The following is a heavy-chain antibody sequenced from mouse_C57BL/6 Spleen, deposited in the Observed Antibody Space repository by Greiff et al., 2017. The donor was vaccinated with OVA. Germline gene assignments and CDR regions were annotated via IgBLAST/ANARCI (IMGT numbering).Heavy chain of an antibody. Sequence: QVQLQQSGPELVKPGASVKISCKASGYTFTDYYINWVKQRPGQGLEWIGWIFPGSGSTNYNEKFKGKATFTVDKSSSTAYMLLSSLTSEDSAVYFGARSITTVVAEYFDVWGTGTTVTVSS. CDR1: GYTFTDYY. J-gene: IGHJ1*03. CDR2: IFPGSGST. D-gene: IGHD1-1*01. V-gene: IGHV1-75*01. CDR3: ARSITTVVAEYFDV.